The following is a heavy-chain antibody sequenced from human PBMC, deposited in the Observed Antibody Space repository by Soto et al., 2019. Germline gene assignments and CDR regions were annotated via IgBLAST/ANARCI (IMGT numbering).Heavy chain of an antibody. J-gene: IGHJ6*02. CDR3: ARLGYSYGYSGPYGMDV. Sequence: GGSLRLSCAASGFTVSSNYMSWVRQAPGKGLEWVSVIYSGGSTYYADSVKGRFTISRDNSKNTLYLQMNSLRAEDTAVYYCARLGYSYGYSGPYGMDVWGQGTTVTVSS. CDR2: IYSGGST. V-gene: IGHV3-53*01. CDR1: GFTVSSNY. D-gene: IGHD5-18*01.